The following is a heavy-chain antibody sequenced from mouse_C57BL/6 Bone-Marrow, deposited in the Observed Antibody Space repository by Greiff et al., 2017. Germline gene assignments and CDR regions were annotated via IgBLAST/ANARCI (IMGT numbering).Heavy chain of an antibody. Sequence: QVQLQQPGAELVKPGASVKLSCKASGYTFTSYWMHWVKQRPGQGLEWIGMIHPNSGSTNYNEKFKSKATLTVDKSSSTAYMQLCSLTSEDSAVYYCARWGGSSHWYFDVWGTGTTVTVSS. CDR3: ARWGGSSHWYFDV. D-gene: IGHD1-1*01. CDR1: GYTFTSYW. CDR2: IHPNSGST. J-gene: IGHJ1*03. V-gene: IGHV1-64*01.